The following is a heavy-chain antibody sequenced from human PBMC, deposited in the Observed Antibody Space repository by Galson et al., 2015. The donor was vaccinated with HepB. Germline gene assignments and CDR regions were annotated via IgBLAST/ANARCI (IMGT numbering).Heavy chain of an antibody. CDR1: GGTFSNYA. V-gene: IGHV1-69*13. CDR2: IIPMFGTA. J-gene: IGHJ4*02. Sequence: SVKVSCKASGGTFSNYAISWVRQAPGQGLEWMGGIIPMFGTANYAQKFQGRVTIIADESTSTVYVNLSSLRSEDTAVYYCARDRGRSGNHEYYFDYWGQGTLVTVSS. CDR3: ARDRGRSGNHEYYFDY. D-gene: IGHD3-10*01.